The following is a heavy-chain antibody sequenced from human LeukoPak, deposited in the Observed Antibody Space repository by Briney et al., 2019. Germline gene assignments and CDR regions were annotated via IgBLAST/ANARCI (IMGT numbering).Heavy chain of an antibody. Sequence: SETLSLTCTVSGGSISSSSYYWGWIRQPPGKGLEWIGSIYYSGSTYYNPSLKSRVTISVDASKNQFSLKLSSVTAADTAVYYCVGGDYAQGYWGQGTLVTVSS. V-gene: IGHV4-39*01. CDR3: VGGDYAQGY. CDR2: IYYSGST. D-gene: IGHD4-17*01. J-gene: IGHJ4*02. CDR1: GGSISSSSYY.